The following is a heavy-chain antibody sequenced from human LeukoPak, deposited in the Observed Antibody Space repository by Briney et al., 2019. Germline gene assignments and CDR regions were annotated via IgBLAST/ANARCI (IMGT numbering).Heavy chain of an antibody. CDR1: GFSFISYS. CDR2: ITSSSSYI. V-gene: IGHV3-21*01. CDR3: ARESVAHDY. J-gene: IGHJ4*02. Sequence: GGSLRLSCAASGFSFISYSMNWVRQAPGKGLEWVSSITSSSSYIYYADSVKGRFIISRDNAKNSLYLQMNSLRAEDTAVYYCARESVAHDYWGQGTLVTVSS. D-gene: IGHD6-19*01.